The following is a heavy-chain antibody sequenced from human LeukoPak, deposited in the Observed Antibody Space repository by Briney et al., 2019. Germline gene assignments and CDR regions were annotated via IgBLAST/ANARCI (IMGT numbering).Heavy chain of an antibody. CDR2: IKQDESEK. J-gene: IGHJ6*02. D-gene: IGHD2-21*01. V-gene: IGHV3-7*01. Sequence: PGGSLRLSCAASGFTFSSYWMSWVRQAPGKGLEWVANIKQDESEKYYVDSVKGRFTISRDNAKNTLYLQMNSLGAEDTAVYYCAKDPWGGDYYYGMDVWGQGTTVTVSS. CDR3: AKDPWGGDYYYGMDV. CDR1: GFTFSSYW.